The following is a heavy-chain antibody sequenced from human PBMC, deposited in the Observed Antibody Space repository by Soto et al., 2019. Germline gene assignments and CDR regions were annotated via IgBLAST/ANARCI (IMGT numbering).Heavy chain of an antibody. CDR1: GFTFSSYG. CDR3: AKDRIQQWLPLDY. D-gene: IGHD6-19*01. V-gene: IGHV3-30*18. CDR2: ISYDGSNK. J-gene: IGHJ4*02. Sequence: HPGGSLRLSCAASGFTFSSYGMHWVRQAPGKGLEWVAVISYDGSNKYYADSVKGRFTISRDNSKNTLYLQMNSLRAEDTAVYYCAKDRIQQWLPLDYWGQGTLVTVSS.